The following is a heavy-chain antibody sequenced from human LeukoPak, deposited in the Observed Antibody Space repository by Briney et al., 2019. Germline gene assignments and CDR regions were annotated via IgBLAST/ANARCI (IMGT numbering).Heavy chain of an antibody. CDR1: GGSISSSSYY. V-gene: IGHV4-39*07. D-gene: IGHD3-22*01. Sequence: PSETLSLTCTVSGGSISSSSYYWGWIRQPPGKGLEWIGSIYYSGSTNYNPSLKSRVTISVDTSKNQFSLKLSSVTAADTAVYYCARDYYDSSGYYAEWYFDLWGRGTLVTVSS. CDR2: IYYSGST. CDR3: ARDYYDSSGYYAEWYFDL. J-gene: IGHJ2*01.